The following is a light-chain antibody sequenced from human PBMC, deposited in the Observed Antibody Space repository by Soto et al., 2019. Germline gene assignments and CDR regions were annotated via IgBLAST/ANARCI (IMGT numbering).Light chain of an antibody. Sequence: EIVLTQSPATLSLSRGERAARSCRASQSVSSYLAWYQQKPGQAPRLLIYDASNRATGIPARFSGSGSGTDFTLTISSLEPEDFAVYYCQQRSNWPRTFGQGTRLEIK. V-gene: IGKV3-11*01. CDR1: QSVSSY. CDR2: DAS. CDR3: QQRSNWPRT. J-gene: IGKJ5*01.